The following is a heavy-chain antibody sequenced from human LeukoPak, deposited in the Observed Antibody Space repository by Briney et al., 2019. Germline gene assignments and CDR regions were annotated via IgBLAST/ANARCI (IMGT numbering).Heavy chain of an antibody. CDR3: ARHGVVVVTAIGRGDYYYYMDV. V-gene: IGHV4-39*01. J-gene: IGHJ6*03. Sequence: SETLSLTCTVSGGSISSSSYYWGWLRQPPGTALEWIASIYYSGNTYYNPSLKSRVTISVDTSKNQFSLNLSSVTAADTAVYYCARHGVVVVTAIGRGDYYYYMDVWGKGTTVTISS. CDR1: GGSISSSSYY. CDR2: IYYSGNT. D-gene: IGHD2-21*02.